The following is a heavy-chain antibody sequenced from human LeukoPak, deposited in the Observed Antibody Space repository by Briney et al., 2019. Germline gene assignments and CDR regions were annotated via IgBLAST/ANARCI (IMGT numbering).Heavy chain of an antibody. CDR3: ARDGGDYGDPRDAFDI. CDR2: IKQDGSEK. Sequence: GGSLRLSCAASGFTFSSYWMSWVRQAPGKGLEWVANIKQDGSEKYYVDSVKGRFTISRDNAKNSLYLQMNSLRAEDTAVYYCARDGGDYGDPRDAFDIWGQGTMVTVSS. V-gene: IGHV3-7*01. J-gene: IGHJ3*02. D-gene: IGHD4-17*01. CDR1: GFTFSSYW.